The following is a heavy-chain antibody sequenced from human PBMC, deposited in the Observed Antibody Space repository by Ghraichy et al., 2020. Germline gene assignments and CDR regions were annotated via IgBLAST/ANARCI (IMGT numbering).Heavy chain of an antibody. J-gene: IGHJ2*01. CDR1: GGTFSSYA. D-gene: IGHD3-10*01. CDR2: IIPIFGTA. V-gene: IGHV1-69*13. CDR3: ARDSGIERYFDL. Sequence: SVKVSCKASGGTFSSYAISWVRQAPGQGLEWMGGIIPIFGTANYAQKFQGRVTITADESTSTAYMELSSLRSEDTAVDYCARDSGIERYFDLWGRGTLVTVSS.